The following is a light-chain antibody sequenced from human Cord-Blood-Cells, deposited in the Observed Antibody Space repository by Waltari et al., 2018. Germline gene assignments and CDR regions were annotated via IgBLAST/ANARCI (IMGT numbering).Light chain of an antibody. Sequence: DIQMTQSPSTLSASVGDRVTITCRASQSISSWLAWYQQKPGKAPKLMFYKASSLESGVPSRFSGSGSGTVFTLTISSLQPDDFATYYCQQYNSYTLTFGQGTKVEIK. CDR1: QSISSW. V-gene: IGKV1-5*03. CDR3: QQYNSYTLT. J-gene: IGKJ1*01. CDR2: KAS.